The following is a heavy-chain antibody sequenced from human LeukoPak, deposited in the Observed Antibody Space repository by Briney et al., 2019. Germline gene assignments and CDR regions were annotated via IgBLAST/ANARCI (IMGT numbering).Heavy chain of an antibody. D-gene: IGHD5-24*01. V-gene: IGHV3-23*01. CDR1: GFSFSTYA. CDR2: ISGSGGST. J-gene: IGHJ5*02. Sequence: GGSLRLSCAASGFSFSTYAMSWVRQAPGKGLEWVSAISGSGGSTYYADSVKGRFTIYRDSSKNTLYLQMNSLRAEDTAVYYCAKGRDGYNFPGLDWFDPWGQGTLVTVSS. CDR3: AKGRDGYNFPGLDWFDP.